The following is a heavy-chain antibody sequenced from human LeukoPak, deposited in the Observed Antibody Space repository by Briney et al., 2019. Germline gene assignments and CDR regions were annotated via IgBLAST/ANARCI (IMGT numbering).Heavy chain of an antibody. CDR1: GFTFSSYA. V-gene: IGHV3-30-3*01. Sequence: GGSLRLSCAASGFTFSSYAMHWVRQAPGKGLEWVAVISYDGSNKYYAGSVKGRFTISRDNSKNTLYLQMNSLRAEDTAVYYCAPGRVFDPWGQGTLVTVSS. D-gene: IGHD1-14*01. CDR3: APGRVFDP. CDR2: ISYDGSNK. J-gene: IGHJ5*02.